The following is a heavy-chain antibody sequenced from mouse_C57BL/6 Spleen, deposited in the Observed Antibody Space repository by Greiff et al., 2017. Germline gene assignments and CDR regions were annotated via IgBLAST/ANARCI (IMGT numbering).Heavy chain of an antibody. D-gene: IGHD3-3*01. Sequence: EVQVVESGGDLVKPGGSLKLSCAASGFTFSSYGMSWVRQTPDKRLEWVATISSGGSYTYYPDSVKGRFTISRDNAKNTLFRQMSRLKSEDTAMYYCARRQLTPYDFDYWGQGTTLTVSS. CDR2: ISSGGSYT. J-gene: IGHJ2*01. CDR3: ARRQLTPYDFDY. V-gene: IGHV5-6*01. CDR1: GFTFSSYG.